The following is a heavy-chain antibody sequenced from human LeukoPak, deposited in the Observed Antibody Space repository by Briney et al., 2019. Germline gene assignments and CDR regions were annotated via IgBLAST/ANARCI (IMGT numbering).Heavy chain of an antibody. Sequence: PGGSLRLSCAASGFTFSSYSTNGVRQAPGKGLEWVSSISSSSSYIYYADSVKGRFTISRDNAKNSLYLQMNSLRAEDTAVYYCARDSHSSGLYFRGGQGTLVTVSS. D-gene: IGHD3-22*01. J-gene: IGHJ4*02. CDR1: GFTFSSYS. CDR2: ISSSSSYI. V-gene: IGHV3-21*01. CDR3: ARDSHSSGLYFR.